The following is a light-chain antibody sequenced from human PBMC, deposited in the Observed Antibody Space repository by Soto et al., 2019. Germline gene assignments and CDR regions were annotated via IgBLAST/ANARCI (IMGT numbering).Light chain of an antibody. Sequence: QSVLTQPASVSGSPGQSITISCTGTSSDVGGYNYVSWYQQHPGKVPKVLIYDVSNRPSGVSNRFSGSKSGNTAFLTISGLHAEDEADYYCSSFTSSSTQVFGTGTKLTVL. V-gene: IGLV2-14*01. CDR2: DVS. CDR3: SSFTSSSTQV. J-gene: IGLJ1*01. CDR1: SSDVGGYNY.